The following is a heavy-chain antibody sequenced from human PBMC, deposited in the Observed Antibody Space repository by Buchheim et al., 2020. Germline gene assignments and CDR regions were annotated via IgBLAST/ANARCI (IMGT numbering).Heavy chain of an antibody. D-gene: IGHD5-12*01. Sequence: QVQLVQSGAEVKKPGSSVKVSCKASGGTFSSYAISWVRQAPGQGLEWMGGIIPIFGTANYAQKFQGRVTITADKSTSTAYMELSSLRSEDTAVYYCARDGASREGDGGYLYYYYYGMDVWGQGTT. J-gene: IGHJ6*02. CDR3: ARDGASREGDGGYLYYYYYGMDV. V-gene: IGHV1-69*06. CDR1: GGTFSSYA. CDR2: IIPIFGTA.